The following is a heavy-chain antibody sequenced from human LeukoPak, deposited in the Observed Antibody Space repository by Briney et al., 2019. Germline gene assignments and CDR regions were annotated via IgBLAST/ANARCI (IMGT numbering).Heavy chain of an antibody. CDR3: ARVKAAAGTGWFDP. CDR2: IYYSGST. Sequence: PSETLSLTCTVSGGSISSGGYYWSWIRQHPGKGLEWIGYIYYSGSTYYNPSLKSRVTISVDTSKNQFSLKLSSVTAADTAVYFCARVKAAAGTGWFDPWGQGTLVTVCS. V-gene: IGHV4-31*03. D-gene: IGHD6-13*01. CDR1: GGSISSGGYY. J-gene: IGHJ5*02.